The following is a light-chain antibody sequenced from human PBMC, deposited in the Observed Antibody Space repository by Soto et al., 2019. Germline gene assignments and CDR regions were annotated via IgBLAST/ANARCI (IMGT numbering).Light chain of an antibody. CDR1: SSNIGAGYD. J-gene: IGLJ3*02. CDR2: ETN. V-gene: IGLV1-40*01. CDR3: QSYDRNFSGSEV. Sequence: QPVLTQPPSVSGAPGQRVSISCTGTSSNIGAGYDVHWYQQVPGTAPKLLIFETNNRPSGVPDRFSGSKSGTSASLAITGLQPEDEADYFCQSYDRNFSGSEVFGGGTKLTVL.